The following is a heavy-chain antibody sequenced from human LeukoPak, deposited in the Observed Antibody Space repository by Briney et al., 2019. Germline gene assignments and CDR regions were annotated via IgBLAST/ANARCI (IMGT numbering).Heavy chain of an antibody. V-gene: IGHV4-59*08. CDR3: ARRGSGASLEYYFDL. D-gene: IGHD1-14*01. Sequence: SDTLSLTCTVSGGSISRYYWSWIRQPPGKGLEYIGYIYYSGNTNSNPSLNSRVTISVDTSKNQFSLKLSSVTAADTAVYYCARRGSGASLEYYFDLWGRGTLVTVSS. J-gene: IGHJ2*01. CDR2: IYYSGNT. CDR1: GGSISRYY.